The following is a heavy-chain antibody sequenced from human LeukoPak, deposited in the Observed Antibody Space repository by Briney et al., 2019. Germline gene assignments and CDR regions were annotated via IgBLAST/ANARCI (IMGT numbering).Heavy chain of an antibody. CDR1: GGTFSSYA. CDR3: VSQLYSSSSALVYYYYYMDV. J-gene: IGHJ6*03. V-gene: IGHV1-69*05. D-gene: IGHD6-6*01. CDR2: IIPIFGTA. Sequence: SVKVSCKASGGTFSSYAISWVRQAPGQGLEWMGGIIPIFGTANYAQKFQGRVTITTDESTSTAYMELSSLRSEDTAVYYCVSQLYSSSSALVYYYYYMDVWGKGTTVTVSS.